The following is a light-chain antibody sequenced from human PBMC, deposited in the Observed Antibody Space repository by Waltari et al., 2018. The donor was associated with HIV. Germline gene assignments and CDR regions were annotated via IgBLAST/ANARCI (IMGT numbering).Light chain of an antibody. CDR1: SSNIEGHA. CDR3: SAWDDSLTAVL. CDR2: TTI. V-gene: IGLV1-44*01. J-gene: IGLJ2*01. Sequence: QSVLTQPPSASGTPGQRVTISCSGSSSNIEGHAVNWYQQHPGTAPKLRIYTTIQRPSWGADRVSGAKSGTAAALPISGFQSEEEADYYLSAWDDSLTAVLFGGGTKLTVL.